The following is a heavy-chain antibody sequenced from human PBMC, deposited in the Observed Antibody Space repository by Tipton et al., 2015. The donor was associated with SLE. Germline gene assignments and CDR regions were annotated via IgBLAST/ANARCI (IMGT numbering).Heavy chain of an antibody. CDR3: ATPGGEGNY. CDR1: GGSFSGYY. D-gene: IGHD2-8*02. J-gene: IGHJ4*02. V-gene: IGHV4-34*01. Sequence: GLVKPSETLSLTCAVYGGSFSGYYWSWIRQPPGKGLEWIGEINHSRSTYYNPSLKSRVTISVDTSKNQFSLKLSSVTAADTAVYYCATPGGEGNYWGQGTLVTVSS. CDR2: INHSRST.